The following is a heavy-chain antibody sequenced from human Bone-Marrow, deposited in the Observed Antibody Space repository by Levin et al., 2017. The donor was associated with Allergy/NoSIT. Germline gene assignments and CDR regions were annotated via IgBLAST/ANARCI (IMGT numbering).Heavy chain of an antibody. CDR2: INIDASTT. D-gene: IGHD5-18*01. CDR1: GFTLTSHW. CDR3: ARVGRPGYSYGYAYFEY. V-gene: IGHV3-74*01. J-gene: IGHJ4*02. Sequence: LSLTCAASGFTLTSHWMHWVRQAPGKGLMWVSRINIDASTTDYADSVKGRFTISRDNDKNTVYLQMNSLRVEDTAVYYCARVGRPGYSYGYAYFEYWGQGALVAVSS.